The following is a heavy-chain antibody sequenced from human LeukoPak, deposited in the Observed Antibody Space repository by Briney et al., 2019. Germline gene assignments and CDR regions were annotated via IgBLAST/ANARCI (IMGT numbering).Heavy chain of an antibody. J-gene: IGHJ3*02. CDR2: IKQDGSDK. CDR3: ARDRGVLRFLEWFPHHDAFDI. D-gene: IGHD3-3*01. Sequence: TGGPLRLSCAASGFTFSSYWMSWVRQAPGKALEGVANIKQDGSDKFYVDSVKGRFTISRDNAKNSLYLQMHSLRAEDTAVYYCARDRGVLRFLEWFPHHDAFDIWGQGTMVTVSS. CDR1: GFTFSSYW. V-gene: IGHV3-7*01.